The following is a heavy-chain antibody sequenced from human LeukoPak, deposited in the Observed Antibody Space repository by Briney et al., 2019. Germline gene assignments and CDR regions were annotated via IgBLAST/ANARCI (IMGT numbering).Heavy chain of an antibody. D-gene: IGHD3-22*01. CDR1: GYSISSGYY. CDR3: ARAIYAYDSSGYYYVTVYYYYMDV. CDR2: IYHSGST. J-gene: IGHJ6*03. V-gene: IGHV4-38-2*02. Sequence: KPSETLSLTCTVSGYSISSGYYWGWIRQPPGQGLEWIGSIYHSGSTYYNPSLKSRATTSVDTSKNQYSLKLSSVTAADTAVYYCARAIYAYDSSGYYYVTVYYYYMDVWGKGTTVTVSS.